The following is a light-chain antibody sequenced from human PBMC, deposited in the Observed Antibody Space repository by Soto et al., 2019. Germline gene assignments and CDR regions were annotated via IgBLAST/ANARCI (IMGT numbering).Light chain of an antibody. V-gene: IGLV2-14*01. Sequence: QSALTQPASVSGSPGQSITISCTGTSSDVGASNYVSWYQQHPVKAPKLMIYEVSHRPSGVSNLFSGSKSGNTASLTISGLRAEDEADYLCSSYTINPLYGFANGTKVTV. CDR2: EVS. CDR1: SSDVGASNY. J-gene: IGLJ1*01. CDR3: SSYTINPLYG.